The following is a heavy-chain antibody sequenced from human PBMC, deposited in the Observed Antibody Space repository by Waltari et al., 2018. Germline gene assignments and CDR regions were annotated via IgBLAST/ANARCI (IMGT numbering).Heavy chain of an antibody. V-gene: IGHV4-59*01. CDR3: ARGWGRGAFDI. CDR2: INYSGST. J-gene: IGHJ3*02. D-gene: IGHD3-16*01. CDR1: GGSISRYY. Sequence: QVQLQESGPGLVKPSETLSLPCPAYGGSISRYYWSWIRQPPGKGLEWIGYINYSGSTNYNPSLKSRVPISVDTSKNQFSLKRSSVTAADTAVYYCARGWGRGAFDIWGQGTMVTVSS.